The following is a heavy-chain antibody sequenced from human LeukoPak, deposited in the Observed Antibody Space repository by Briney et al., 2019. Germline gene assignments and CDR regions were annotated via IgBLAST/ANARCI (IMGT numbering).Heavy chain of an antibody. CDR2: ISFDGSNT. D-gene: IGHD3-3*01. V-gene: IGHV3-30-3*01. Sequence: SLRLSCAASGFTFSTYTMHWVRQAPGKGLEWVAFISFDGSNTYYADSVKGRFTISRDNSKNTLYLQMNSLRAEDTAVYYCARAGYYLSPYFFDYWGQGTLVTVSS. CDR1: GFTFSTYT. J-gene: IGHJ4*02. CDR3: ARAGYYLSPYFFDY.